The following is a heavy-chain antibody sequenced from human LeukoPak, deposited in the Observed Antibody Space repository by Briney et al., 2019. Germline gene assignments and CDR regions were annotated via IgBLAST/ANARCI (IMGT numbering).Heavy chain of an antibody. V-gene: IGHV3-30*02. CDR1: GFTFSSYG. CDR2: IRYDGSNK. Sequence: GGSLRLSCAASGFTFSSYGMHWVRQAPGKGLEWVAFIRYDGSNKYYADSVKGRFTISRDNSKNTLYLQMNSLRAEDTAVYYCAKDRRYSNSVYYFDYWGQGTLVTVSS. J-gene: IGHJ4*02. CDR3: AKDRRYSNSVYYFDY. D-gene: IGHD4-11*01.